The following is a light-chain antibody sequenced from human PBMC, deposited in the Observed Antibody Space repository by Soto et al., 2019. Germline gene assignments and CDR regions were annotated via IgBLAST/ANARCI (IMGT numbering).Light chain of an antibody. Sequence: QAVVTQEPSFSVSPGRSVTLTCGLSSGSVSTNHFPSWYQQTPGQAPRTLIYSTNIRSSGVPDRFSGSILGNKAALTITGAQADDESDYYCVVYMGSGISVFGGGPKLTVL. J-gene: IGLJ2*01. CDR3: VVYMGSGISV. CDR2: STN. V-gene: IGLV8-61*01. CDR1: SGSVSTNHF.